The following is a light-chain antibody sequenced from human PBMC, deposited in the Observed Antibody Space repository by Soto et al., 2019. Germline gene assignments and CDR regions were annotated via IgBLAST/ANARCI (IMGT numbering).Light chain of an antibody. CDR2: AAS. Sequence: DIQMTQSPSSLSASVGDRVTITCRASQSISSYLNWYQQKPGKAPKLLIYAASNLQSGVPSRFSGSGSGTDFTLTISSLQPEDSGTYYCQQSFSSPYTFGQGTKLEIK. CDR1: QSISSY. J-gene: IGKJ2*01. V-gene: IGKV1-39*01. CDR3: QQSFSSPYT.